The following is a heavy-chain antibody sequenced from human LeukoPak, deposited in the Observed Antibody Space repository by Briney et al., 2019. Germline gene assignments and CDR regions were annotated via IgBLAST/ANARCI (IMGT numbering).Heavy chain of an antibody. J-gene: IGHJ4*02. CDR3: ARDAEWELDY. CDR2: IKQEGSEK. V-gene: IGHV3-7*01. CDR1: GITLSTYW. D-gene: IGHD1-26*01. Sequence: GGSLRLSCAASGITLSTYWMSWVRHAPGKGLEWVANIKQEGSEKNYLDSVKGRFTISRDNAKNSLYLQMNSLRAEDTAVYYCARDAEWELDYWGPGTLVTVSS.